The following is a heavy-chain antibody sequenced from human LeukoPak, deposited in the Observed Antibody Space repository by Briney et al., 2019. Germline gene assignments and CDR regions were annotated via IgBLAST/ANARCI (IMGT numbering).Heavy chain of an antibody. D-gene: IGHD3-22*01. CDR3: TTAVVVIMGGDY. CDR2: ISGSDGST. V-gene: IGHV3-23*01. Sequence: GGSLRLSCAASGFTFSSYAMSWVRQAPGKGLEWVSAISGSDGSTYYADSVKGRFTISRDNSKNTLYLQMNSLKTEDTAVYYCTTAVVVIMGGDYWGQGTLVTVSS. CDR1: GFTFSSYA. J-gene: IGHJ4*02.